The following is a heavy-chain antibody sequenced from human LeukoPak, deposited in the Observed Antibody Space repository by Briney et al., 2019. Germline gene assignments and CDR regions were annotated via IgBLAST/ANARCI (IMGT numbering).Heavy chain of an antibody. CDR1: GYSFSSYG. D-gene: IGHD2-21*02. Sequence: ASVKVSCKASGYSFSSYGLTWVRQAPGQGLEWMGWISAYDGNKNYEKKFQDRVIMTTDAPTSTGYLEVRSLRYDDTAVYYCARDSPMTHLYPSDSHPFYFNGMDVWGHGTMATVSS. V-gene: IGHV1-18*01. CDR2: ISAYDGNK. J-gene: IGHJ6*02. CDR3: ARDSPMTHLYPSDSHPFYFNGMDV.